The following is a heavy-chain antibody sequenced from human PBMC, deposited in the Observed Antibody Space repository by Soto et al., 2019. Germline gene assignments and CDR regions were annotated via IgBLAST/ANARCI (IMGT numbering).Heavy chain of an antibody. V-gene: IGHV4-39*01. D-gene: IGHD5-12*01. CDR1: GGSLSSSNYY. CDR2: IYYYGGT. CDR3: ERHIGYTDSSRFDP. J-gene: IGHJ5*02. Sequence: SDTLSLTCTVSGGSLSSSNYYWGWLRQPPGKGLEWIGTIYYYGGTYYNPSLKSRVTISVDTSKNQFSLKLTSMTAADTAVYYCERHIGYTDSSRFDPWRQGTPVTVSS.